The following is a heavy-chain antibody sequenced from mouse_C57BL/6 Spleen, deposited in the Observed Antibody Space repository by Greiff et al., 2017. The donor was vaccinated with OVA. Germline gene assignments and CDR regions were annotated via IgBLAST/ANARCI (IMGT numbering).Heavy chain of an antibody. J-gene: IGHJ2*01. CDR3: ARHKDGSLDY. D-gene: IGHD2-3*01. Sequence: VKLMESGPGLVAPSQSLSITCTVSGFSLTSYGVHWVRQPPGQGLEWLVVIWSAGSTTYNSALNSRLSISKDNSKSQVFLKMNSLQTDDTAMYYCARHKDGSLDYWGQGTTLTVSS. CDR2: IWSAGST. CDR1: GFSLTSYG. V-gene: IGHV2-6-1*01.